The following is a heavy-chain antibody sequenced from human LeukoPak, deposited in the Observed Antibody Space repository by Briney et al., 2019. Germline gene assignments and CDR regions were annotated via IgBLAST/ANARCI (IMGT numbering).Heavy chain of an antibody. CDR2: IIPILGIA. V-gene: IGHV1-69*04. Sequence: GASVKVSCKASGGTFSSYAISWVRQAPGQGLEWMGRIIPILGIANYAQKFQGRVTITADKSTSTAYMELSSLRSEDTAVYYCARDGGFGELYPDYWGQGTLVTVSS. CDR3: ARDGGFGELYPDY. J-gene: IGHJ4*02. CDR1: GGTFSSYA. D-gene: IGHD3-10*01.